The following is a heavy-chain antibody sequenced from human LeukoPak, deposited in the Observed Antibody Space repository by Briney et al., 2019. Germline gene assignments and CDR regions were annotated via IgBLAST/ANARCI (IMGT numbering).Heavy chain of an antibody. J-gene: IGHJ6*02. CDR1: GYTFTSYG. V-gene: IGHV1-18*01. CDR2: ISAYNGNT. Sequence: ASVKVSCKASGYTFTSYGISWVRQAPGQGLEWMGWISAYNGNTNYAQKLQGRVTMTTDTSTSTAYMELRSLRFDDTAVYYCARESDRYYYYYGMDVWGQGTTVTVSS. D-gene: IGHD2-15*01. CDR3: ARESDRYYYYYGMDV.